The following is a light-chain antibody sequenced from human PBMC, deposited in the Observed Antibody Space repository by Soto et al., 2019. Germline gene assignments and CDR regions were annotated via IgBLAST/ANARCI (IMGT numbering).Light chain of an antibody. Sequence: DIQMTQSPSSLSASVGDGVTITCRASQSIGISLNWYQQRPGKAPKLLVFAASSLQSGVPSRFSGSGSGTDFTLTISSLHPEDFALYYCQQYHNLWTFGRGTEVEIK. CDR2: AAS. V-gene: IGKV1-39*01. CDR3: QQYHNLWT. J-gene: IGKJ1*01. CDR1: QSIGIS.